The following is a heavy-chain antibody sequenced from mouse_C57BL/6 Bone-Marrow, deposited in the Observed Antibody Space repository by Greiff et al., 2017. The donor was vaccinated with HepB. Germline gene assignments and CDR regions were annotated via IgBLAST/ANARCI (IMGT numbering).Heavy chain of an antibody. J-gene: IGHJ4*01. D-gene: IGHD2-5*01. CDR3: ARKSNYGPDYAMDY. CDR1: GFSLTSYG. V-gene: IGHV2-2*01. CDR2: IWSGGST. Sequence: VHLVESGPGLVQPSQSLSITCTVSGFSLTSYGVHWVRQSPGKGLEWLGVIWSGGSTDYNAAFISRLSISKDNSKSQVFFKMNSLQADDTAIYYCARKSNYGPDYAMDYWGQGTSVTVSS.